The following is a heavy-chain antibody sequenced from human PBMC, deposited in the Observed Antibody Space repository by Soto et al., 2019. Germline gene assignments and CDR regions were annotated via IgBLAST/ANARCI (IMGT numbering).Heavy chain of an antibody. V-gene: IGHV1-2*02. CDR1: GYTFTGYY. D-gene: IGHD6-13*01. CDR3: ARSDIAAARAFWFDP. CDR2: INPNSGGT. J-gene: IGHJ5*02. Sequence: ASVKVSCKASGYTFTGYYMHWVRQAPGQGLEWMGWINPNSGGTNYAQKFQGRVTMTRDTSISTAYMELSRLRSDDTAVYYCARSDIAAARAFWFDPWGQGTLVTVSS.